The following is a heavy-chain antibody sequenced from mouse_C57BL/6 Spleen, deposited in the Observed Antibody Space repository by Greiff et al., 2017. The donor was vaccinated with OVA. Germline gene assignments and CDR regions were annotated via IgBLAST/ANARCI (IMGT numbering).Heavy chain of an antibody. V-gene: IGHV3-6*01. CDR2: ISYDGSN. CDR1: GYSITSGYY. Sequence: VQLKESGPGLVKPSQSLSLTCSVTGYSITSGYYWNWIRQFPGNKLEWMGYISYDGSNNYNPALKNRISITRDTSKNQVFLKLNSVTTEDTATYYCAREEAYWGQGTLVTVSA. J-gene: IGHJ3*01. CDR3: AREEAY.